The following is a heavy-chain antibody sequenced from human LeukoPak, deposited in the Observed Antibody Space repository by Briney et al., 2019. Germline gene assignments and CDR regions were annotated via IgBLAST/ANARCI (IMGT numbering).Heavy chain of an antibody. D-gene: IGHD3-22*01. CDR2: MSPNSGNT. J-gene: IGHJ4*02. CDR3: ARVRGYDSSGYPIDY. V-gene: IGHV1-8*01. Sequence: ASVKVSCKASGYTFTSYDINWVRQATGQGLEWMGWMSPNSGNTGYAQKFQGRVTMTRDTSTSTVYMELSSLRSEDTATYYCARVRGYDSSGYPIDYWGQGTLVTVSS. CDR1: GYTFTSYD.